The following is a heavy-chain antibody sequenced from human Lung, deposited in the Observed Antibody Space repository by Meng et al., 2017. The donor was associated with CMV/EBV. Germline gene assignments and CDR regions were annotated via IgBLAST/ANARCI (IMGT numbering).Heavy chain of an antibody. J-gene: IGHJ4*02. CDR3: ARNSFRGSGSYYTY. Sequence: GEXXKISCAASGFTFSSFSVNWVRQAPGKGLEWVSSISGGSNYIYYADSVKGRFTISRDNAKNSLYLQMNSLRAEDTAVYYCARNSFRGSGSYYTYWGQG. V-gene: IGHV3-21*01. CDR2: ISGGSNYI. D-gene: IGHD3-10*01. CDR1: GFTFSSFS.